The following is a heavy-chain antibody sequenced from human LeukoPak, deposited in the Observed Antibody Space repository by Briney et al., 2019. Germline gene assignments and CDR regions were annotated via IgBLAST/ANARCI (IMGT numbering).Heavy chain of an antibody. CDR3: ARAGYSSGSVYFDY. J-gene: IGHJ4*02. V-gene: IGHV4-59*12. D-gene: IGHD6-19*01. Sequence: SETLSLTCTVSGGSISGYYWSWIRQPPGKGLEWIGEIYHSGSTNYNPSPKSRVTISVDKSKNQFSLKLSSVTAADTAVYYCARAGYSSGSVYFDYWGQGTLVTVSS. CDR1: GGSISGYY. CDR2: IYHSGST.